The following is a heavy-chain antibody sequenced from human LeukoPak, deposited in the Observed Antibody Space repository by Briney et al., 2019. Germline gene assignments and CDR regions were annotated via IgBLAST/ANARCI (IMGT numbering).Heavy chain of an antibody. CDR2: ISSGSTYT. Sequence: GGSLRLSCTASGFIFSSYGMNWVRQAPGKGLEWVSSISSGSTYTYYADSVKGRFTISRDNAKNSLYLKMNSLRAEDTAVYYCARTGYGYNYFDYWGQGTLVTVSS. V-gene: IGHV3-21*01. CDR3: ARTGYGYNYFDY. D-gene: IGHD3-16*01. CDR1: GFIFSSYG. J-gene: IGHJ4*02.